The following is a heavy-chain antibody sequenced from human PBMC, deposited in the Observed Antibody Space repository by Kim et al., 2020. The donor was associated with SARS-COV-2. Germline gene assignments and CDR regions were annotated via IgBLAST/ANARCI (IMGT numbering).Heavy chain of an antibody. V-gene: IGHV6-1*01. D-gene: IGHD3-3*01. Sequence: SQTLSLTCAISGDSVSSNSAAWNWIRQSPSRGLEWLGRTYYRSKWYNDYAVSVKSRITINPDTSKNQFSLQLNSVTPEDTAVYYCARGRLSRDFWSGYSGWFDPWGQGTLVTVSS. J-gene: IGHJ5*02. CDR2: TYYRSKWYN. CDR3: ARGRLSRDFWSGYSGWFDP. CDR1: GDSVSSNSAA.